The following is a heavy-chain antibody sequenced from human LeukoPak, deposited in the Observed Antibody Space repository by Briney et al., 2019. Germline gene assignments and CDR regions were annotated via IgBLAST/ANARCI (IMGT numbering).Heavy chain of an antibody. CDR3: ARSDSSGYFARPLSRAFDI. CDR2: IYHSGST. Sequence: PSQTLSLTCTVSGGSISSGGYYWSWIRQPPGKGLEWIGYIYHSGSTYYNPSLKSRVTISVDRSKNQFSLKLSSVTAADTAVYYCARSDSSGYFARPLSRAFDIWGQGTMVTVSS. V-gene: IGHV4-30-2*01. CDR1: GGSISSGGYY. D-gene: IGHD3-22*01. J-gene: IGHJ3*02.